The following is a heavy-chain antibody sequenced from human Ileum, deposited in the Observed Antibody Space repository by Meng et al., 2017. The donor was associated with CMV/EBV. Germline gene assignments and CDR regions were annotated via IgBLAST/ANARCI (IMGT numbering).Heavy chain of an antibody. V-gene: IGHV4-39*07. CDR1: GASISRSTYY. D-gene: IGHD2-21*02. J-gene: IGHJ4*02. CDR2: IYYSGGT. Sequence: QLPLQDSGPGLVKPSETLSLTCTVSGASISRSTYYWGWIRQPPGKGLEWIGSIYYSGGTYYNPSLKSRVTISVDTSKNQFSLKLNSVTAADTAVYYCASGDSLRAVDFWGQGTLVTVSS. CDR3: ASGDSLRAVDF.